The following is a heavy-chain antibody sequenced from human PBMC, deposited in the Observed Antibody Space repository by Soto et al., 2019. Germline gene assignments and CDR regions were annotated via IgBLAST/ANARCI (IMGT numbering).Heavy chain of an antibody. J-gene: IGHJ4*02. CDR2: INPNSGGT. CDR1: GYTFTDYS. D-gene: IGHD3-22*01. Sequence: ASVKVSCKTSGYTFTDYSMHWVRQAPGQGLEWMGWINPNSGGTNYALKFQGRVTMTGGTSISTAYMELNSLTSDDTAVYYCARDSGYDTTGYSPFDNWGQGXLVTVYS. CDR3: ARDSGYDTTGYSPFDN. V-gene: IGHV1-2*02.